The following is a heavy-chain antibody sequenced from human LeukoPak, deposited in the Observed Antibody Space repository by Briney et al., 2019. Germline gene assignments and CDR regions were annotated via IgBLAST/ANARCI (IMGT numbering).Heavy chain of an antibody. J-gene: IGHJ4*02. Sequence: ASVKVSCKASGYTFTTYYMYWVRQAPGQGLEWMERINPRGGSTIYAQKFQGRVTMTRDTSTTTVYMELSSLRSEDTAVYYCARETYGANSGATDYWGQGTLVTVSS. CDR1: GYTFTTYY. V-gene: IGHV1-46*01. CDR2: INPRGGST. D-gene: IGHD4-23*01. CDR3: ARETYGANSGATDY.